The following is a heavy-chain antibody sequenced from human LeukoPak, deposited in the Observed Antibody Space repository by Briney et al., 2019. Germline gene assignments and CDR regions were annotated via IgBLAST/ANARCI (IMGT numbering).Heavy chain of an antibody. V-gene: IGHV3-23*01. CDR1: GFTLRSYT. Sequence: GGSLRLSCAASGFTLRSYTMSWVRQAPGKGLKWVSAISGSGGSTYYADSVKGRFTISRDNSKNTLYLQMNNLRAEDTAVYYCAREARFCSGGIRQLRFHPWGQGTLVTVSS. D-gene: IGHD2-15*01. CDR3: AREARFCSGGIRQLRFHP. J-gene: IGHJ5*02. CDR2: ISGSGGST.